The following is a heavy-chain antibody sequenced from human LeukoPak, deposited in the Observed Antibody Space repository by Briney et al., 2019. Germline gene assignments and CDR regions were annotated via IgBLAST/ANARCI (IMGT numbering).Heavy chain of an antibody. D-gene: IGHD7-27*01. V-gene: IGHV3-33*01. CDR1: GFTFSSYG. Sequence: PGGSLRLSCAASGFTFSSYGMHWVRQAPGKGLEWVAVIWYDGSNKYYADSVKGRFTISRDNSKNTLYLQMNSLRAEDTAVYYCARDRGSMGNAFDIWGQGTMVTVSS. J-gene: IGHJ3*02. CDR3: ARDRGSMGNAFDI. CDR2: IWYDGSNK.